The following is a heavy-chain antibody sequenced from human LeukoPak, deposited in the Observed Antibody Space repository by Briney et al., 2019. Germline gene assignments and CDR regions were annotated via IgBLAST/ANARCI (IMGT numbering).Heavy chain of an antibody. CDR2: IYYSGST. CDR1: GGSISSSSYY. D-gene: IGHD6-6*01. CDR3: EREEVSCFDY. V-gene: IGHV4-39*07. J-gene: IGHJ4*02. Sequence: SETLSLTCTVSGGSISSSSYYWGWIRQPPGKGLEWIGSIYYSGSTYYNPSLKSRVTISVDTSKNQFSLKLSSVTAADTAVYYCEREEVSCFDYWGQGTLVTVSS.